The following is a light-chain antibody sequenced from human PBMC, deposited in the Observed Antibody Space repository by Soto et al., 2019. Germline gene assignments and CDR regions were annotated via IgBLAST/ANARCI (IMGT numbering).Light chain of an antibody. Sequence: QSALTQPASVSGSPGQSITISCTGSSSDVGAYSYVSWYLQHPGKAPKLLIYGVGNRPSGVSARFSGSKSGNTASLTISGLRAEDEADYNCTSYAHGSIYFFGTGTKLTVL. CDR2: GVG. V-gene: IGLV2-14*01. CDR3: TSYAHGSIYF. CDR1: SSDVGAYSY. J-gene: IGLJ1*01.